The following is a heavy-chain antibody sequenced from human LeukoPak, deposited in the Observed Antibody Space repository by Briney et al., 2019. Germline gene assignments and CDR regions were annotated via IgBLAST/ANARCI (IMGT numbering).Heavy chain of an antibody. CDR2: ISDSGGST. J-gene: IGHJ4*02. CDR1: GFTFTSYA. CDR3: AKDFDCDSSGLDY. D-gene: IGHD3-22*01. Sequence: GGSLRLSCSASGFTFTSYAMSWVRQGPGKGLEWVSVISDSGGSTYYADSVKGRFTISRDNSKNTLYLQMNSLRADDTAVYYCAKDFDCDSSGLDYWGQGTLVTVSS. V-gene: IGHV3-23*01.